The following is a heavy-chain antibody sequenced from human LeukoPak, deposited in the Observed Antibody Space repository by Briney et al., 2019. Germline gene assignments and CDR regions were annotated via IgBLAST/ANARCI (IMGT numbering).Heavy chain of an antibody. CDR2: ISTSGNTT. J-gene: IGHJ4*02. V-gene: IGHV3-23*01. Sequence: GRPLRLSCAASGFTFSSYAMTWVRQAPGKGLEWVSTISTSGNTTYYADSVKGQFTISRDNSKNTLYLQMNSLRVEDTAVYYCAKRDGYVWGQGTLVTVSS. CDR3: AKRDGYV. CDR1: GFTFSSYA. D-gene: IGHD3-10*02.